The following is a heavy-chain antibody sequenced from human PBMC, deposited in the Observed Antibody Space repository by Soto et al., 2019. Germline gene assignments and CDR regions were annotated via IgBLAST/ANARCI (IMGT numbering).Heavy chain of an antibody. CDR1: GDSIRSGNHY. CDR2: IYYSGST. D-gene: IGHD6-6*01. V-gene: IGHV4-30-4*01. Sequence: PSETLSLTCTVSGDSIRSGNHYWSWIRQPPGKGLEWIGYIYYSGSTYYSPSLKSRVTISVDTSKNQFSLQLNSVTPEDTAVYYCASWRYSSSSRAYNWFDPWGQGTLVTVSS. CDR3: ASWRYSSSSRAYNWFDP. J-gene: IGHJ5*02.